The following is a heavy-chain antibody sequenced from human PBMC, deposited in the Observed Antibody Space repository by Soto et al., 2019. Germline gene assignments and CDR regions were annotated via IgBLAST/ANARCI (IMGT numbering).Heavy chain of an antibody. CDR2: IYPGDSDT. D-gene: IGHD6-13*01. CDR3: ARQDSSSWSLGRRGWFDP. J-gene: IGHJ5*02. V-gene: IGHV5-51*01. CDR1: GYKFTSYW. Sequence: RESLKISDKGSGYKFTSYWIGWVRQMPGKGLEWMGIIYPGDSDTNYNPSLKSRVTISVDTSKNQFSLKLSSVTAADTAVYYCARQDSSSWSLGRRGWFDPWGQGTLVTVSS.